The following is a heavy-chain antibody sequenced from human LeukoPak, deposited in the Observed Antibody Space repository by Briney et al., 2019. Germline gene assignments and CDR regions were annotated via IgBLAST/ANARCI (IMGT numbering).Heavy chain of an antibody. CDR2: INPNSGGT. CDR1: GYTFTGYY. CDR3: ARVDSGSYSGSLDY. Sequence: ASVKVSCKASGYTFTGYYMHWVRQAPGQGLEWMGWINPNSGGTNYAQKFQGRVTMTRDTSISTTYMELSRLRSDDTAVYYCARVDSGSYSGSLDYWGQGTLVTVSS. D-gene: IGHD1-26*01. V-gene: IGHV1-2*02. J-gene: IGHJ4*02.